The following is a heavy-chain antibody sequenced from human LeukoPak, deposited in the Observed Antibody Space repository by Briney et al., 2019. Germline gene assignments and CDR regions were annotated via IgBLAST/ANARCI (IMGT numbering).Heavy chain of an antibody. D-gene: IGHD3-22*01. CDR3: ARQYYYDSSAYDH. Sequence: PSETLSLTCTVSGGSISSSSYYWGWIRQPPGKGLEWIGNIYFTGSTYYNPSLKSRVTISVDTSKNQFSLKLSSVTAADTAVYYCARQYYYDSSAYDHWGQGTLVTVSS. CDR2: IYFTGST. V-gene: IGHV4-39*01. CDR1: GGSISSSSYY. J-gene: IGHJ4*02.